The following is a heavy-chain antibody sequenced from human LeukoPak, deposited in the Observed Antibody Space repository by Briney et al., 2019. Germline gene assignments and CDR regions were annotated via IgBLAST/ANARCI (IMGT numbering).Heavy chain of an antibody. V-gene: IGHV1-18*01. CDR1: GYTFSNYG. Sequence: ASVRVSCKASGYTFSNYGITWVRQAPGQGLEWMGWISAYNNNTNYAQKFQGRLTMTTDTSTSTAYMELRSLRSDDTAVYYCARGARISSSWYSSVWGQGTLITVS. J-gene: IGHJ4*02. D-gene: IGHD2-2*01. CDR3: ARGARISSSWYSSV. CDR2: ISAYNNNT.